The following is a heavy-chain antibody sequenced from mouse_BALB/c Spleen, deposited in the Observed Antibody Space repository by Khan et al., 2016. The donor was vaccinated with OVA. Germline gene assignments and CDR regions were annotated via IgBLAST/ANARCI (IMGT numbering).Heavy chain of an antibody. D-gene: IGHD4-1*01. CDR1: GFTFSPYS. CDR3: ATHLTGSFAY. J-gene: IGHJ3*01. V-gene: IGHV5-6*01. Sequence: EVQLVESGGDLVKSGGSLKLSCAASGFTFSPYSMSWVRQTPDKRLEWVATISSDGDYTYYPDSVKGRFNISRDNAKNTLYLQMSTLKYDETAMYYCATHLTGSFAYWGQGTLVTVSA. CDR2: ISSDGDYT.